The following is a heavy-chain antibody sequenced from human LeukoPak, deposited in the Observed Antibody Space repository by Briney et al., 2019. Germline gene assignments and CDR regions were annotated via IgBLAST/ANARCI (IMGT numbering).Heavy chain of an antibody. CDR3: ARVGATATVTTTSNWFDP. D-gene: IGHD4-17*01. V-gene: IGHV4-61*02. CDR2: IYTSGTT. CDR1: GGAINSGSHY. Sequence: PSETLSLTCTVSGGAINSGSHYWRWIRQSAGKGLEWLGRIYTSGTTNSNPSLKSRVTISVDTSKNQFSLKLSSVTAADTAVYYCARVGATATVTTTSNWFDPWGQGTLVTVSS. J-gene: IGHJ5*02.